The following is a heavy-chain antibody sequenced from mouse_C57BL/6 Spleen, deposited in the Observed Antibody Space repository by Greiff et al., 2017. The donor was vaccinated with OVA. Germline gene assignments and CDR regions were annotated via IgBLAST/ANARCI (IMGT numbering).Heavy chain of an antibody. J-gene: IGHJ3*01. D-gene: IGHD1-1*01. Sequence: VQLQQSGAELMKPGASVKLSCKATGYTFTGYWLEWVKPRPGHGLVWIGEILPGSGSTNYNEKFKGKATFTADTSSNTANMQLSSLTTEESDIYYCARSGNYGSIFAYWGQGTLVTVSA. CDR1: GYTFTGYW. CDR2: ILPGSGST. V-gene: IGHV1-9*01. CDR3: ARSGNYGSIFAY.